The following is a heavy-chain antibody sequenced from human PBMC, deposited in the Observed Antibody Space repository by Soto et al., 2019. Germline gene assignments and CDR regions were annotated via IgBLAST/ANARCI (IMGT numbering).Heavy chain of an antibody. CDR3: ARDRSEKWMVRRRNYGMDV. V-gene: IGHV1-69*13. CDR2: IIPIFGTA. CDR1: GGTFSSYA. Sequence: ASVKVSCKASGGTFSSYAISWVRQAPGQGLEWMGGIIPIFGTANYAQKFQGRVTITADESTSTAYMELSSLRSEDTAVYYCARDRSEKWMVRRRNYGMDVWGQGTKVTVYS. J-gene: IGHJ6*02. D-gene: IGHD6-19*01.